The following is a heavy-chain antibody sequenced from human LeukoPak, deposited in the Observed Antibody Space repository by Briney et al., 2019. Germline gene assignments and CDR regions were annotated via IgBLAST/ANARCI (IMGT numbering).Heavy chain of an antibody. CDR1: GFIFSSYW. J-gene: IGHJ5*02. D-gene: IGHD4-17*01. V-gene: IGHV3-30*02. CDR2: IRYDGSNK. CDR3: AKDPPDYGDYIYGSGWFDP. Sequence: GGSLRLSCAASGFIFSSYWMMWVRQAPGKGLEWVAFIRYDGSNKYYADSVKGRFTISRDNSKNTLYLQMNSLRAEDTAVYYCAKDPPDYGDYIYGSGWFDPWGQGTLVTVSS.